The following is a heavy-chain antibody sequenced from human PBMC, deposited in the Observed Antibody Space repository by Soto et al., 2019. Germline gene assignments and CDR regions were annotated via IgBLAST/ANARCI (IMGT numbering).Heavy chain of an antibody. Sequence: GGSLRLSCAASGFTVSTKYMSWVRQAPGKGLEWVSVIYSGGSTFYADSVRGRFTISRDNSKNTVNLQMNSLRAEDTAVYYCARDPWASDYWGQGTLVTASS. V-gene: IGHV3-66*01. J-gene: IGHJ4*02. CDR2: IYSGGST. CDR1: GFTVSTKY. D-gene: IGHD3-16*01. CDR3: ARDPWASDY.